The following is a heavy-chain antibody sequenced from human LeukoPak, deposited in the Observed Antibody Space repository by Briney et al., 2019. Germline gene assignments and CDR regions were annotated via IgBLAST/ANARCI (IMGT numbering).Heavy chain of an antibody. J-gene: IGHJ6*02. CDR1: GGSISSYY. Sequence: SETLSLTCTVSGGSISSYYWNWIRQPPGKGLEWIGNIYYSGSTNYNPSLKSRVTISVDTSKNQFSLKLSSVTAADTAVYYCARAYYYGSSLTMDVWGQGTTVTVSS. CDR3: ARAYYYGSSLTMDV. CDR2: IYYSGST. D-gene: IGHD3-10*01. V-gene: IGHV4-59*01.